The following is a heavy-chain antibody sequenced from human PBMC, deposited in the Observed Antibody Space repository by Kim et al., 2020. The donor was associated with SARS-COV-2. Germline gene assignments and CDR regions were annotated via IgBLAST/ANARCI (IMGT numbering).Heavy chain of an antibody. CDR1: GYTFTNYY. Sequence: ASVKVSCKASGYTFTNYYMHWVRQAPGQGLEWMGIINTSGGSTSYAQKFQGRVTMTRDTSTSTVYMEMSSLKSADTAVYYCARVDRDGSGSYYSQFDYWGPATLVTVSS. V-gene: IGHV1-46*01. CDR2: INTSGGST. D-gene: IGHD3-10*01. J-gene: IGHJ4*02. CDR3: ARVDRDGSGSYYSQFDY.